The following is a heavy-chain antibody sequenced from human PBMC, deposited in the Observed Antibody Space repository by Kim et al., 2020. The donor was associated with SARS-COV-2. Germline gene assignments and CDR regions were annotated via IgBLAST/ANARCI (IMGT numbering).Heavy chain of an antibody. CDR3: ARDGLVVPAAMSYYYYGMDV. CDR2: INSDGSST. J-gene: IGHJ6*02. Sequence: GGSLRLSCAASGFTFSSYWMHWVRQAPGKGLVWVSRINSDGSSTSYADSVKGRFTISRDNAKNTLYLQMNSLRAEDTAVYYCARDGLVVPAAMSYYYYGMDVWGQGTTVTVSS. V-gene: IGHV3-74*01. D-gene: IGHD2-2*01. CDR1: GFTFSSYW.